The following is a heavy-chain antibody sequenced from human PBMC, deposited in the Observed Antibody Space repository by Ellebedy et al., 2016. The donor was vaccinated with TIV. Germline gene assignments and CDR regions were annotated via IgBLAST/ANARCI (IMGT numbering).Heavy chain of an antibody. V-gene: IGHV3-30*03. D-gene: IGHD3-3*01. CDR3: ACPAVGFWSGYNEH. CDR2: ISYDGRNT. CDR1: GFSFETYG. J-gene: IGHJ4*02. Sequence: PGGSLRLSCGGSGFSFETYGMHWVRQTPDTGLEWVAAISYDGRNTYYADSVKGRFTVSRDNFKSTLFLQMNNLRADDTAVYYCACPAVGFWSGYNEHWGQGTLVTVSS.